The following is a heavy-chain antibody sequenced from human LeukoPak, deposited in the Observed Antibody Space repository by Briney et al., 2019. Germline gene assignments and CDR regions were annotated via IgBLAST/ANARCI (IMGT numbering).Heavy chain of an antibody. CDR3: ARVSTPPTIDY. CDR1: GFTFSSYA. V-gene: IGHV3-21*01. D-gene: IGHD5/OR15-5a*01. CDR2: ISSSSSYI. Sequence: PGGSLRLSCAASGFTFSSYAMSWVRQAPGKGLEWVSSISSSSSYIYYADSVKGRFTISRDNAENSLYLQMNSLRAEDTAVYYCARVSTPPTIDYWGQGTLVTVSS. J-gene: IGHJ4*02.